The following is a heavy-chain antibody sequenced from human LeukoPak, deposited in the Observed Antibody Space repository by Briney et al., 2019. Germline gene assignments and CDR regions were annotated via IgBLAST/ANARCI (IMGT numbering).Heavy chain of an antibody. CDR1: GFTFSDSY. Sequence: GGSLRLSCAASGFTFSDSYMSWIRQTPGKGLEWLSYISSSSSDTNYADSVKGRFTISRDNAKNSLYLQMNSLRAEDTAVYYCARIRIFAFDIWGQGTMVTVSS. CDR2: ISSSSSDT. V-gene: IGHV3-11*06. J-gene: IGHJ3*02. CDR3: ARIRIFAFDI. D-gene: IGHD3-9*01.